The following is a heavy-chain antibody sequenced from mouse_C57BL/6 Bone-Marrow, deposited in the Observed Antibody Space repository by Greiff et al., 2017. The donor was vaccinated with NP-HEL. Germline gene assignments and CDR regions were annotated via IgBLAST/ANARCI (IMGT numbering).Heavy chain of an antibody. CDR3: ARHYYAPFAY. V-gene: IGHV5-9*01. J-gene: IGHJ3*01. CDR2: ISGGGGNT. D-gene: IGHD1-1*01. Sequence: EVMLVESGGGLVKPGGSLKLSCAASGFTFSSYTMSWVRQTPEKRLEWVATISGGGGNTYYPDSVKGRFTISRDNAKNTLYLQMSSLRSEDTALYYCARHYYAPFAYWGQGTLVTVSA. CDR1: GFTFSSYT.